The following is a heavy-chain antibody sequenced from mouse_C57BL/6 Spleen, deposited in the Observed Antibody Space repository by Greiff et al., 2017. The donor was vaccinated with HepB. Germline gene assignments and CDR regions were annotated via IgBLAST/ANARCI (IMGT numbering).Heavy chain of an antibody. D-gene: IGHD1-1*01. CDR1: GYTFTSYW. CDR2: IYPSDSET. CDR3: ARSDYYGSSYDY. Sequence: QVQLQQPGAELVRPGSSVKLSCKASGYTFTSYWMDWVKQRPGQGLEWIGNIYPSDSETHYNQKFKDKATLTVDKSSSTAYMQLSSLTSEDSAVYYCARSDYYGSSYDYWGQGTLVTVSA. V-gene: IGHV1-61*01. J-gene: IGHJ3*01.